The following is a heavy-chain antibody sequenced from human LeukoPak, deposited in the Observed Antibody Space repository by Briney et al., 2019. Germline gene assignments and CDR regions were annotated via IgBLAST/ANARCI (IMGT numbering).Heavy chain of an antibody. D-gene: IGHD6-13*01. CDR1: GGSLSSSSYY. Sequence: SETLSLTCTVSGGSLSSSSYYWGWTRQPPGKGLEWIGSIYYSGSTYYNPSLKSRVTISVDTSKNQFSLKLSSVTAADTAVYYCARLPGIAAAGPPFDPWGQGTLVTVSS. CDR3: ARLPGIAAAGPPFDP. CDR2: IYYSGST. V-gene: IGHV4-39*01. J-gene: IGHJ5*02.